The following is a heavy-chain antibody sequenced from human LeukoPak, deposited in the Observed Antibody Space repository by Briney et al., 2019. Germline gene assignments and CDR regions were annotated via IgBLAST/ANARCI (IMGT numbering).Heavy chain of an antibody. Sequence: GGALRLSCAASGFTVNNNYMSWVRQAPGKGLEWVSVIYSSGSTYYADSVKGRFTISRDISKNSLYLQMTSLRAEDTAVYYCARDLGYYASSANCGHGTLVTVSS. CDR1: GFTVNNNY. CDR3: ARDLGYYASSAN. CDR2: IYSSGST. J-gene: IGHJ4*01. D-gene: IGHD3-22*01. V-gene: IGHV3-53*01.